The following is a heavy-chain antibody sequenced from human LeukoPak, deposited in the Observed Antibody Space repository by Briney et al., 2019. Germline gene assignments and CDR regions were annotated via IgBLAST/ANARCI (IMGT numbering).Heavy chain of an antibody. CDR2: ISGSGGIT. CDR3: AKDAAAAGSAYYFGY. CDR1: GFTFSNYA. J-gene: IGHJ4*02. V-gene: IGHV3-23*01. Sequence: GGSLRLSCAASGFTFSNYAMSWVRQAPGKGLEWVSVISGSGGITYYEDSVKGRFTISRDNSKNTLYLQMNSLRADDTAIYYCAKDAAAAGSAYYFGYWGQGTLVTVSS. D-gene: IGHD6-13*01.